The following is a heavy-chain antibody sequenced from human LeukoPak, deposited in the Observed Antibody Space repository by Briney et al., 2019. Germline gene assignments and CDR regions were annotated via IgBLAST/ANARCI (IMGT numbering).Heavy chain of an antibody. V-gene: IGHV4-39*02. CDR3: ARMVRGVVLGPYYCPYHMHV. J-gene: IGHJ6*03. CDR1: GGSISSHLYF. CDR2: IYYGGST. Sequence: SETLSLTCTVSGGSISSHLYFWAWIRQPPGKGLEWIGSIYYGGSTYYNPSLKRRVTISVDTSKDDFSLKLASVTAADTAMYYCARMVRGVVLGPYYCPYHMHVWGTGTTVSVSS. D-gene: IGHD3-10*01.